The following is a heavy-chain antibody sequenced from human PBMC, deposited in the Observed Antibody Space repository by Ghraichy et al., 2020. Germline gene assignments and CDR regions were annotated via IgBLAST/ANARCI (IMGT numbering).Heavy chain of an antibody. CDR2: IRSETDGGTP. CDR1: GFSFSNAW. V-gene: IGHV3-15*01. Sequence: GGSLRLSCAASGFSFSNAWMTWVRQAPGKGLEWVGRIRSETDGGTPDYAAPVKGRFSISRDDSENTLYLQMSRLKTEDTGVYYCTTAPEIVVVPTNSSYYYMDVWGKGTTVTVSS. J-gene: IGHJ6*03. CDR3: TTAPEIVVVPTNSSYYYMDV. D-gene: IGHD2-2*01.